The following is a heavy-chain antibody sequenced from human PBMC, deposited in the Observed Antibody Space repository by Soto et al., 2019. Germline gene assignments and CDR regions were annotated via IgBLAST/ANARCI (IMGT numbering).Heavy chain of an antibody. CDR2: INHSGST. D-gene: IGHD6-13*01. Sequence: SETLSLTCAVYGGSFSGYYWSWIRQPPGKGLEWIGEINHSGSTNYNPSLKSRVTISVDTSKNQFSLKLSSVTAADTAVYYCARGRGYSSSWHQNERFDYWGQGTLVTVSS. CDR3: ARGRGYSSSWHQNERFDY. V-gene: IGHV4-34*01. J-gene: IGHJ4*02. CDR1: GGSFSGYY.